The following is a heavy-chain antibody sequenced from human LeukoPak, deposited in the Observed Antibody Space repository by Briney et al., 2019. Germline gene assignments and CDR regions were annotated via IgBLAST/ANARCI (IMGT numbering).Heavy chain of an antibody. J-gene: IGHJ5*02. CDR2: INHSGST. V-gene: IGHV4-34*01. CDR1: GGSFSGYY. CDR3: ARGFRYCSSTSCPTRSNWFDP. Sequence: SETLSLTCAVYGGSFSGYYWSWIRQPPGKGLEWIGEINHSGSTNYSPSLKSRVTISVDTSKNQFSLKLSSVTAADTAVYYCARGFRYCSSTSCPTRSNWFDPWGQGTLVTVSS. D-gene: IGHD2-2*01.